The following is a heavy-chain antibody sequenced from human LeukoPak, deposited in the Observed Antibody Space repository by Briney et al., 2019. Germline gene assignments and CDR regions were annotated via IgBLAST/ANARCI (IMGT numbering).Heavy chain of an antibody. V-gene: IGHV3-30*03. D-gene: IGHD6-19*01. CDR3: ARDQVEQWSGVAWYIDY. Sequence: GGSLRLSCAASGFTFSNYGMHWVRQAPGKGLEWVAVISYDGRNKYYGDSVKGRFTISRDNSKNTLYLQMNSLRAEDTAVYYCARDQVEQWSGVAWYIDYWGQGTLVTVSS. CDR1: GFTFSNYG. J-gene: IGHJ4*02. CDR2: ISYDGRNK.